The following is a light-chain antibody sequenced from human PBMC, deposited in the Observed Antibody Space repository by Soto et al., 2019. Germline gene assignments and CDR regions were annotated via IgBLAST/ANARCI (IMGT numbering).Light chain of an antibody. J-gene: IGKJ1*01. CDR3: QELNSYPRGT. Sequence: DIQLTQSPSFLSASVGDRVTITCRASQGISSYLAWYQQKPGKAPNLLIYAASTLHKAVPPRFSGSGSGTKFTLTISSLQPEDFATYFCQELNSYPRGTFGQGTKVDIK. V-gene: IGKV1-9*01. CDR1: QGISSY. CDR2: AAS.